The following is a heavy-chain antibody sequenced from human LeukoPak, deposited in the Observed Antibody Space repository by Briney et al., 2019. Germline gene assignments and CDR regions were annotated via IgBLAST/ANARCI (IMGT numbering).Heavy chain of an antibody. Sequence: ASVKVSCKASGYTFTGYYMHWVRQAPGQGLEWMGWINPNSGGTNYAQKFQGRVTMTRDTSISTAYMELSRLRSDDTAVYYCTRNYDSSGYYYHYYYMDVWGKGTTVTISS. D-gene: IGHD3-22*01. CDR3: TRNYDSSGYYYHYYYMDV. J-gene: IGHJ6*03. CDR1: GYTFTGYY. V-gene: IGHV1-2*02. CDR2: INPNSGGT.